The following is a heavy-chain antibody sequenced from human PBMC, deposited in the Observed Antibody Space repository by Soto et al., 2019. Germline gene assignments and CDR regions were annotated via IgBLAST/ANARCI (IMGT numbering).Heavy chain of an antibody. V-gene: IGHV4-59*08. D-gene: IGHD4-17*01. Sequence: QVQLQESGPGLVKPSETLSLTCTVSGGSISSYYWSWIRQPPGKGLEWIGYIYYSGSTNYNPSLMSRVTTSVDTSKNQLSLKLSSVTAADTAVYYCASRYGGTLDYWGQGTLVTVSS. CDR3: ASRYGGTLDY. CDR2: IYYSGST. CDR1: GGSISSYY. J-gene: IGHJ4*02.